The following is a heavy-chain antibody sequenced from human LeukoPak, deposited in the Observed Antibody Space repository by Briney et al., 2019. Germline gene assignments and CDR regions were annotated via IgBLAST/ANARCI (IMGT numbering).Heavy chain of an antibody. V-gene: IGHV3-21*01. D-gene: IGHD1-7*01. CDR2: ISSSSSYI. CDR1: GFTFSSYG. J-gene: IGHJ4*02. CDR3: ARDMDWNSYYFDY. Sequence: PGGSLRLSCAASGFTFSSYGMSWVRQAPGKGLEWVSSISSSSSYIYYADSVKGRFTISRDNAKNSLYLQMNSLRAEDTAVYYCARDMDWNSYYFDYWGQGTLVTVSS.